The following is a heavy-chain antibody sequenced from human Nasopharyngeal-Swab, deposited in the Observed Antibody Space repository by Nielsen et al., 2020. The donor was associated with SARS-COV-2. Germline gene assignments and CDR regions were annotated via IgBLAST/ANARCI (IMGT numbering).Heavy chain of an antibody. J-gene: IGHJ4*02. CDR1: GGSISSNTYFSSNRYF. CDR3: ARETYYRSPVADY. D-gene: IGHD3-10*01. Sequence: SETLSLTCIVSGGSISSNTYFSSNRYFWGWVRQPPGKGLEWVGSISYSGRTFYNPSLKTRVTISVDTSRSHFSLRLSSVTAADTAVYYCARETYYRSPVADYWGQGTLVTVSS. CDR2: ISYSGRT. V-gene: IGHV4-39*02.